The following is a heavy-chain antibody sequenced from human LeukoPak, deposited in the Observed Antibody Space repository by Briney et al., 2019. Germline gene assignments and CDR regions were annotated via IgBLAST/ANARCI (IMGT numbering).Heavy chain of an antibody. CDR3: AREGGFYRPLDY. CDR2: VHLDGRT. Sequence: SETLSLTCTVSGGSINNGDNYWSWIRQPPGKGLEWIGEVHLDGRTNYNPSLKSRLIMSVDLPENHISLKLTSVTAADTAVYYCAREGGFYRPLDYSGQGTLVTVSS. CDR1: GGSINNGDNY. J-gene: IGHJ4*02. D-gene: IGHD3-3*01. V-gene: IGHV4-39*07.